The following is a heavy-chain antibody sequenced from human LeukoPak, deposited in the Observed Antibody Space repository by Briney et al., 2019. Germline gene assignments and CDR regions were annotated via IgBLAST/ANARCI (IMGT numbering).Heavy chain of an antibody. V-gene: IGHV4-4*07. D-gene: IGHD3-3*01. J-gene: IGHJ4*02. CDR3: ARGVDYDFWSGYPYYFDY. CDR1: GGSISSYY. Sequence: PSETLSLTCTVSGGSISSYYWSWIRQPAGKGLEWIGRIYTSGSTNYNPSLKSRVTMSVDTSKNQFSLKLSSVTAADTAVYYCARGVDYDFWSGYPYYFDYWGQGTLVTVSS. CDR2: IYTSGST.